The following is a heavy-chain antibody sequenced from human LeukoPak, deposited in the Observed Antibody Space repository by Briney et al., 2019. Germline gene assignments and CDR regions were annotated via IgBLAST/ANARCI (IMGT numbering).Heavy chain of an antibody. Sequence: PSETLSLTRAVYVGSFSGYYWSWIRQPPGKGLEWIGEINHSGSTNYNPSLKSRVTISVDTSKNQFSLKLSSVTAADTAVYYCARGGCSSTSCYNYFDYWGQGTLVTVSS. J-gene: IGHJ4*02. V-gene: IGHV4-34*01. CDR2: INHSGST. CDR3: ARGGCSSTSCYNYFDY. CDR1: VGSFSGYY. D-gene: IGHD2-2*02.